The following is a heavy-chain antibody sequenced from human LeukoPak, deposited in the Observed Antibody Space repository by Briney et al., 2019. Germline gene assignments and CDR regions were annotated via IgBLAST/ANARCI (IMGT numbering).Heavy chain of an antibody. J-gene: IGHJ5*02. Sequence: PSQTLSLTCTVSGGSISSGGYYWSWIRQHPGKGLEWIGYIYYSGSTYYNPSLKSRVTMSVDTSKNQFSLKLSSVTAADTAVYYCARADYDSSGYYSPWFDPWGQGTLVTVSS. V-gene: IGHV4-31*03. D-gene: IGHD3-22*01. CDR3: ARADYDSSGYYSPWFDP. CDR2: IYYSGST. CDR1: GGSISSGGYY.